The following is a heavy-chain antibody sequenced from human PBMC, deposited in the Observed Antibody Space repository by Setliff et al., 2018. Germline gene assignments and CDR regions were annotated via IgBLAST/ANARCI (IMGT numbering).Heavy chain of an antibody. CDR1: GYTFTSYA. CDR2: INAGNGNT. CDR3: AREYYYDSSGYSYYFDC. J-gene: IGHJ4*02. Sequence: ASVKVSCKASGYTFTSYAMHWVRQAPGQRLEWMGWINAGNGNTKYSQKFQGRVTITRDTSASTAYMELSSLRSEDTAVYYCAREYYYDSSGYSYYFDCWGQGTLVT. D-gene: IGHD3-22*01. V-gene: IGHV1-3*01.